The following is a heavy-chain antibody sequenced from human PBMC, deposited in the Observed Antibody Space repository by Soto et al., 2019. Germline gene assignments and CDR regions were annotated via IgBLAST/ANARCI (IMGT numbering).Heavy chain of an antibody. CDR2: IVVGSGNT. CDR1: GFTFPSSA. Sequence: QMQLVQSGPEVKKPGTSVKVSCKASGFTFPSSAVQWVRQARGQRLEWIARIVVGSGNTNYTQKFKERLTISSDMSTNTAYMELSSLRSEDTAVYYCAAVPYYYDTSGTYFDYWGQGTLVTVSS. J-gene: IGHJ4*02. V-gene: IGHV1-58*01. CDR3: AAVPYYYDTSGTYFDY. D-gene: IGHD3-22*01.